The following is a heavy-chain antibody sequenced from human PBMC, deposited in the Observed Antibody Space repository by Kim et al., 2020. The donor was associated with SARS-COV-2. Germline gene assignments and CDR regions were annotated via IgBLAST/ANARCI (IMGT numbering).Heavy chain of an antibody. Sequence: DSVNGRFTVARDKSKNALYLRMNSLRAEDTAVYYCAGEPPTSALYWYFDLWGRGTLVTVSS. J-gene: IGHJ2*01. V-gene: IGHV3-23*01. D-gene: IGHD6-25*01. CDR3: AGEPPTSALYWYFDL.